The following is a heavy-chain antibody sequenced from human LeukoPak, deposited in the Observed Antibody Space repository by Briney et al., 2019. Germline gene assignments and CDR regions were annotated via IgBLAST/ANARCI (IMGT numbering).Heavy chain of an antibody. D-gene: IGHD4-17*01. CDR1: GFSFSSYG. J-gene: IGHJ4*02. Sequence: PGGSLRLSCAGSGFSFSSYGMHWVRQAPGKGLEWMAFIRSDGSNKYYADSVKGRFTISRDNSKNTLYLQMNSLRAEDTAVYYCAKEIWPTVTTPGWTYFDYWGQGALVTVSS. V-gene: IGHV3-30*02. CDR2: IRSDGSNK. CDR3: AKEIWPTVTTPGWTYFDY.